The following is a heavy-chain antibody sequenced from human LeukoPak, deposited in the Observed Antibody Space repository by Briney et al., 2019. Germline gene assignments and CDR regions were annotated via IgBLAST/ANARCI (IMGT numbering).Heavy chain of an antibody. CDR1: GCSISSYY. J-gene: IGHJ4*02. D-gene: IGHD6-6*01. CDR3: ARVLSSASKVFDY. V-gene: IGHV4-59*01. Sequence: PSETLSVTCIVSGCSISSYYWSWIRQPPGKGLEWIGDIFYSGSTNDDPSLKSRVTISVDWSKTQFSLKLSAVTAADTAVYYGARVLSSASKVFDYWGQGTLVTVSS. CDR2: IFYSGST.